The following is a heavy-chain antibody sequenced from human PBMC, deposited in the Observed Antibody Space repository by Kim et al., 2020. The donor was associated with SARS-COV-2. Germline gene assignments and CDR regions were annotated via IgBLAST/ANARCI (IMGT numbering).Heavy chain of an antibody. CDR2: TYYRSKWYN. CDR3: ARDPNGDYYGSGSYYNLFDY. Sequence: SQTLSLTCAISGDSVSSNSAAWNWIRQSPSRGLEWLGRTYYRSKWYNDYAVSVKSRITINPDTSKNQFSLQLNSVTPEDTAVYYCARDPNGDYYGSGSYYNLFDYWGQGTLVTVSS. CDR1: GDSVSSNSAA. J-gene: IGHJ4*02. V-gene: IGHV6-1*01. D-gene: IGHD3-10*01.